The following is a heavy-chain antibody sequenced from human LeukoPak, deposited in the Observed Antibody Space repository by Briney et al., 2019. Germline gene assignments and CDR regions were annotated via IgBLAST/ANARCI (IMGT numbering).Heavy chain of an antibody. J-gene: IGHJ3*02. V-gene: IGHV3-53*04. Sequence: GGSLSLSCAVSGFTVSSNYMSWVRQAPGKGLEWVSVIYSDDRTYYADSVKGRFTISRHTSKKKLYLQMNSLRAEDTAVYYCAREVIANRRTFDIWGQGTGVTVSA. CDR1: GFTVSSNY. CDR2: IYSDDRT. CDR3: AREVIANRRTFDI. D-gene: IGHD2-21*01.